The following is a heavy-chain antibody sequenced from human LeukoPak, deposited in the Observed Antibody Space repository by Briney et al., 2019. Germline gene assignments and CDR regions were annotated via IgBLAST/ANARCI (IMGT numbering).Heavy chain of an antibody. CDR3: ARDGEMATIYFDY. D-gene: IGHD5-24*01. Sequence: TVKVSCKASGGTFSSYAISWVRQAPGQGLEWMGTIIPIVGIANYAQKFQGRVTITADKSTSTAYMELSSLRSEDTAVYYCARDGEMATIYFDYWGQGTLVTVSS. CDR2: IIPIVGIA. CDR1: GGTFSSYA. V-gene: IGHV1-69*04. J-gene: IGHJ4*02.